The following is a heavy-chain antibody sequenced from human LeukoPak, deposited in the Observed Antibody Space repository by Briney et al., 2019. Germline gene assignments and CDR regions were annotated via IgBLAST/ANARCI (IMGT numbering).Heavy chain of an antibody. CDR1: GFTFDDYA. CDR3: AKVFSSSWPYYFDY. D-gene: IGHD6-13*01. Sequence: PGGSLRLSCAASGFTFDDYAMHWVRQAPGKGLEWVSGISWNSGSIGYADSVKGRFTISRDNAKNSLYLQMNSLRAEDTALYYCAKVFSSSWPYYFDYWGQGTLVTVSS. CDR2: ISWNSGSI. J-gene: IGHJ4*02. V-gene: IGHV3-9*01.